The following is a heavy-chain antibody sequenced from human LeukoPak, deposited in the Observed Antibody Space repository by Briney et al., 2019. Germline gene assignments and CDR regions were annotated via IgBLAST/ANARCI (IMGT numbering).Heavy chain of an antibody. CDR3: ARGALYYDSSGYYPLDY. J-gene: IGHJ4*02. Sequence: SQTLSLTCTVFGGSISSGDYYWSWIRQPPGKGLEWIGYIYYSGSTYYNPSLKSRVTISVDTSKNQFSLKLSSVTAADTAVYYCARGALYYDSSGYYPLDYWGQGTLVTVSS. CDR1: GGSISSGDYY. CDR2: IYYSGST. D-gene: IGHD3-22*01. V-gene: IGHV4-30-4*01.